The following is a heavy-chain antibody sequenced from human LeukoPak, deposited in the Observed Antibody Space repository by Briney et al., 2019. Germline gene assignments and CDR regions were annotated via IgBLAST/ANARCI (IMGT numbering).Heavy chain of an antibody. D-gene: IGHD1-26*01. CDR2: INHSGST. CDR1: GGSFSGYY. V-gene: IGHV4-34*01. Sequence: SETLSLTCAVYGGSFSGYYWSWIRQPPGKGLEWIGEINHSGSTNYNPSLKSRVTISVDTSKNQFSLKLSSVTAADTAVYYCARVRSGSYWGQGTLVTVSS. CDR3: ARVRSGSY. J-gene: IGHJ4*02.